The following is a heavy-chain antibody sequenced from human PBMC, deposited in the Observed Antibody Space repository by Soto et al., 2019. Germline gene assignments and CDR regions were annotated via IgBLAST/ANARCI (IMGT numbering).Heavy chain of an antibody. Sequence: SLRLSCAASGFTFSSYGMHWFRQAPGKGLEWVAVISYDGSNKYYADSVKGRFTISRDNSKNTLYLQMNSLRAEDTAVYYCAKDRAVATIQPQYFQHWGQGTLVTVSS. CDR1: GFTFSSYG. J-gene: IGHJ1*01. V-gene: IGHV3-30*18. CDR3: AKDRAVATIQPQYFQH. CDR2: ISYDGSNK. D-gene: IGHD5-12*01.